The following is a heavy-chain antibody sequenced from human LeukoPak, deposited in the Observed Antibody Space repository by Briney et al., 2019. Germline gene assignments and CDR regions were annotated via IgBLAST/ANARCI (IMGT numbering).Heavy chain of an antibody. V-gene: IGHV3-23*01. CDR3: AKGAMTTAVLYYYYMDV. D-gene: IGHD4-11*01. CDR2: ISGSGGST. CDR1: GFTFSSYA. J-gene: IGHJ6*03. Sequence: GGSLRLSCAASGFTFSSYAMSWVRQALGKGLEWVSAISGSGGSTYYADSVKGRFTISRDNSKNTLYLQMNSLRAEDTAVYYCAKGAMTTAVLYYYYMDVWGKGTTVTVSS.